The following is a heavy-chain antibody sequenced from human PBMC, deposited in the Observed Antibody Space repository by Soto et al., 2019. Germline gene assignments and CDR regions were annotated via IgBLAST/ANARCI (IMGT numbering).Heavy chain of an antibody. J-gene: IGHJ4*01. CDR1: GFIFSTAW. V-gene: IGHV3-15*07. CDR2: IKSKTDGGTP. CDR3: TTDSDFALKLVRFDD. D-gene: IGHD3-3*01. Sequence: GSLRLSCAASGFIFSTAWINWVRQAPWKGLEWVGRIKSKTDGGTPDFAAPVRGRFAISRDDSKSMLYLQMNSLKTEDTAVYYCTTDSDFALKLVRFDDRGLGTLVTDSS.